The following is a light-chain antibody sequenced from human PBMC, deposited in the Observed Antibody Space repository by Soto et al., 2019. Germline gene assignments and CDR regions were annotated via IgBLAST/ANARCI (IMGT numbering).Light chain of an antibody. J-gene: IGLJ1*01. CDR3: CSYAGSSTWV. CDR1: SSDVGSYNL. CDR2: EAS. Sequence: QSALTQSASVSGSPGQSITISCTGTSSDVGSYNLVSWYQQHPGKVPKIMIYEASKRPSGAPNRFSGSKSGNTASLTISGLQAEDAADYYCCSYAGSSTWVFGTGTKVTVL. V-gene: IGLV2-23*01.